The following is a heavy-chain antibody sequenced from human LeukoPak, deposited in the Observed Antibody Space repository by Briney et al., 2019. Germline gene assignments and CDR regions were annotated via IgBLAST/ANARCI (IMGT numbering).Heavy chain of an antibody. CDR1: GGSISSSGYY. J-gene: IGHJ3*02. D-gene: IGHD4-17*01. CDR3: ARDYGYGDYLTAFDI. Sequence: SETLSLTCTVSGGSISSSGYYWGWIRQPPGKGLEWIGSIYYSGSTYYTPSLKSRVTISVDTSKNQFSLKLSSVTAADTAVYYCARDYGYGDYLTAFDIWGQGTMVTVSS. V-gene: IGHV4-39*07. CDR2: IYYSGST.